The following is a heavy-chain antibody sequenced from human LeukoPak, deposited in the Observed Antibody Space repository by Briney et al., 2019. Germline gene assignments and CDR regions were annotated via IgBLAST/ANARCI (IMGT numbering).Heavy chain of an antibody. V-gene: IGHV3-48*04. CDR3: AKEGGYDFWSGYYGSYFDY. CDR1: GFTFSSYS. J-gene: IGHJ4*02. D-gene: IGHD3-3*01. CDR2: ISSGSNTI. Sequence: GGSLRLSCAASGFTFSSYSMNWVRQAPGKGLEWISYISSGSNTIYYADSVKGRFTISRDNAKNSLYLQMNSLRAEDTAVYYCAKEGGYDFWSGYYGSYFDYWGQGTLVTVSS.